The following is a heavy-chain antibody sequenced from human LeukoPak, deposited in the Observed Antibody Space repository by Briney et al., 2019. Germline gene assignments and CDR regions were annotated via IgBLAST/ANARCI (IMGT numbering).Heavy chain of an antibody. J-gene: IGHJ5*02. Sequence: KTSETLSLTCTVSGGSISSSSYYWGWIRQPPGKGLEWIGSIYYSGSSNYNPSLKSRVTISLDTSKNQFSLKLSSVTAADTAVYYCARETLKQQLVGGWFDPWGQGTLVTVSS. D-gene: IGHD6-13*01. V-gene: IGHV4-39*07. CDR2: IYYSGSS. CDR3: ARETLKQQLVGGWFDP. CDR1: GGSISSSSYY.